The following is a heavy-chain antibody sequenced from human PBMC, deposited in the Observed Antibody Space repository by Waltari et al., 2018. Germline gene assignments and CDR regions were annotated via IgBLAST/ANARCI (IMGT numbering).Heavy chain of an antibody. CDR2: ISGSGGST. CDR1: GFTFSSYA. Sequence: EVQLLESAGGLVQPGGSLRLSCAASGFTFSSYAMSWVRQAPGKGLEWVSAISGSGGSTYYADSVKGRFTISRDNSKNTLYLQMNSLRAEDTAVYYCAKGGNYDFWSGSSPNFDYWGQGTLVTVSS. V-gene: IGHV3-23*01. CDR3: AKGGNYDFWSGSSPNFDY. D-gene: IGHD3-3*01. J-gene: IGHJ4*02.